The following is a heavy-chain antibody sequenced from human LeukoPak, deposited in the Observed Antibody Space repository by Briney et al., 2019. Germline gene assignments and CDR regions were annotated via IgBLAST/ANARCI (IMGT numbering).Heavy chain of an antibody. V-gene: IGHV4-38-2*02. CDR1: GYSISSGYY. J-gene: IGHJ5*02. D-gene: IGHD3-22*01. Sequence: SETLSLTCTVSGYSISSGYYWGWIRQPPGKGLEWIGSIYHSGSTYYNPSLKSRVTISVDTSKNQFSLKLSSVTAADTAVYYCARSAPTYDSSGYYLAHNWFDPWGQGTLVTVSS. CDR2: IYHSGST. CDR3: ARSAPTYDSSGYYLAHNWFDP.